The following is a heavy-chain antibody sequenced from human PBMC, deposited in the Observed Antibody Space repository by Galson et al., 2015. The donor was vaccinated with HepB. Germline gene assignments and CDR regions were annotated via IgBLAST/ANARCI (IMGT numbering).Heavy chain of an antibody. Sequence: SLRLSCAASGFTFSSYGMHWVRQAPGKGLEWVAFIRYDGSNKYYADSVKGRFTISRDNSKNTLYLQMNSLRAEDTAVYYCAKVLVVGATLDYWGQGTLVTVSS. CDR3: AKVLVVGATLDY. CDR1: GFTFSSYG. J-gene: IGHJ4*02. CDR2: IRYDGSNK. D-gene: IGHD1-26*01. V-gene: IGHV3-30*02.